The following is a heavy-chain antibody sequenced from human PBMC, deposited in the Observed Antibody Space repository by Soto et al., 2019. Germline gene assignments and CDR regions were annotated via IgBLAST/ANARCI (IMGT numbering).Heavy chain of an antibody. CDR2: IWYDGSNK. CDR3: AREMIQLWPNYYYYGMDV. V-gene: IGHV3-33*01. J-gene: IGHJ6*02. CDR1: GFTFSSYG. D-gene: IGHD5-18*01. Sequence: QTGGSLRLSCAASGFTFSSYGMHWVRQAPGKGLEWVAVIWYDGSNKYYADSVKGRFTISRDNSKNTLYLQMNSLRAEDTAVYYCAREMIQLWPNYYYYGMDVWGQGTTVTVSS.